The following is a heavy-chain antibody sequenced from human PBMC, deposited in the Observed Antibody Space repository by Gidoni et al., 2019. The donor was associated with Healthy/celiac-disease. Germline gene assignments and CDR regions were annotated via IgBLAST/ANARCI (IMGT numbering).Heavy chain of an antibody. CDR2: IYYSGST. J-gene: IGHJ4*02. D-gene: IGHD2-2*02. Sequence: QLQLQASTPGLVKPSETLSLTCTAPGGSLSSRSYYWGWIRQPPGKGLEWIGSIYYSGSTYYNPSLKSRVTISVDTSKNQFSLKLSSVTAADTAVYYCARHRGIVVVPAAIAYWGQGTLVTVSS. CDR3: ARHRGIVVVPAAIAY. V-gene: IGHV4-39*01. CDR1: GGSLSSRSYY.